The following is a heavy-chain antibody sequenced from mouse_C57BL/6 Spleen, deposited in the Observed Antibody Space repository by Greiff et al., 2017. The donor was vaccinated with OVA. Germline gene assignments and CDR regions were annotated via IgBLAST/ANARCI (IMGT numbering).Heavy chain of an antibody. CDR1: GYTFTDYE. D-gene: IGHD1-1*01. CDR3: TRYGSSSLYFDY. J-gene: IGHJ2*01. V-gene: IGHV1-15*01. Sequence: VQLQQSGAELVRPGASVTLSCKASGYTFTDYEMHWVKQTPVHGLEWIGAIDPETGGTAYNQKFKGKAILTADKSSSTAYMELRSLTSEDSAVYYCTRYGSSSLYFDYWGQGTTLTVSS. CDR2: IDPETGGT.